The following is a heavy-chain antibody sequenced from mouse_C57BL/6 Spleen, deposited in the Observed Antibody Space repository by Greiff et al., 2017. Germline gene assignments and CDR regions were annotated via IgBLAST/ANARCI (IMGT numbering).Heavy chain of an antibody. V-gene: IGHV1-61*01. J-gene: IGHJ2*01. Sequence: VQLQQPGAELVRPGSSVKLSCKASGYTFTSYWMDWVKQRPGQGLEWIGNIYPSDSETHYNQKFKDKATLTVDKSSSTAYMQLSSLTSEDSAVYYCARNYYGSSWYFDYWGQGTTLTVSS. CDR2: IYPSDSET. CDR3: ARNYYGSSWYFDY. D-gene: IGHD1-1*01. CDR1: GYTFTSYW.